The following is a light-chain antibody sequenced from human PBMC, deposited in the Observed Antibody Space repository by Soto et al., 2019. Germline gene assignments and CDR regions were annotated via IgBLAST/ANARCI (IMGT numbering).Light chain of an antibody. Sequence: QSVLAQPASVSGPPGQSITISCTGTSSDVGAYNYVSWYQHHPGKAPRLVIYDVTNRPSGISDRFSGSKSGNTASLTISGLLAEEEADYYCDSYTTISTYVFGTGTKVTVL. CDR3: DSYTTISTYV. CDR2: DVT. J-gene: IGLJ1*01. CDR1: SSDVGAYNY. V-gene: IGLV2-14*01.